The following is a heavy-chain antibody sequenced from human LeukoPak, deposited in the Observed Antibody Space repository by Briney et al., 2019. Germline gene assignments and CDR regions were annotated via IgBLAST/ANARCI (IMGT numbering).Heavy chain of an antibody. CDR3: ARDVTSIVVVTANYGDQIGDAFDI. D-gene: IGHD2-21*02. V-gene: IGHV1-69*05. Sequence: SVKVSCKPSGGTFSSYAISWVRQAPGQGLEWMGGIIPIFGTANYAQKFQGRVTITTDESTSTAYMELSSLRSEDTSVYYCARDVTSIVVVTANYGDQIGDAFDIWGQGTIVTVSS. CDR1: GGTFSSYA. CDR2: IIPIFGTA. J-gene: IGHJ3*02.